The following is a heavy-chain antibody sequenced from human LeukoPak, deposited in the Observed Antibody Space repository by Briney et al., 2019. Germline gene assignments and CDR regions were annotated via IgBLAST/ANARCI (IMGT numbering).Heavy chain of an antibody. Sequence: ASVTVSCKAARYTFTDYYMHWVRQAPGQGLEWMGWINPNSGATNYAQKFQGRVTMTRDTSITTAYMELSRLISDDTAVYYCARVPLLNIAVAGFDYWGQGTLVTVSS. CDR1: RYTFTDYY. V-gene: IGHV1-2*02. D-gene: IGHD6-19*01. J-gene: IGHJ4*02. CDR2: INPNSGAT. CDR3: ARVPLLNIAVAGFDY.